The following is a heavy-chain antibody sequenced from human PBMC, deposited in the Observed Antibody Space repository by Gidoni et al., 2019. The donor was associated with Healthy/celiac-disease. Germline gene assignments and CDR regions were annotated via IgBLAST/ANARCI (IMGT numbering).Heavy chain of an antibody. Sequence: EVQLVESGGGLVQPGRSLRLSCTASGFTFGDYAMSWFRQAPGKGLVWVGFIRSKAYGGTTEYAASVKGRFTISRDDSKSIAYLQMNSLKTEDTAVYYCTRAEWELLPCVYWGQGTLVTVSS. CDR1: GFTFGDYA. D-gene: IGHD1-26*01. J-gene: IGHJ4*02. CDR3: TRAEWELLPCVY. V-gene: IGHV3-49*03. CDR2: IRSKAYGGTT.